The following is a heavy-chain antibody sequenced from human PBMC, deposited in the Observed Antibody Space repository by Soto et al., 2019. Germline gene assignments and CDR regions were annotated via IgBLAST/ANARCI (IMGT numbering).Heavy chain of an antibody. Sequence: PSETLSLTCTVSGGSISSYYWSWIRQPPGKGLEWIGYIYYSGSTNYNPSLKSRVTISVDTSKNQFSLKLSSVTAADTAVYYCARDMAKYGSRYFDYWGQGTLVTVSS. J-gene: IGHJ4*02. D-gene: IGHD3-10*01. V-gene: IGHV4-59*01. CDR3: ARDMAKYGSRYFDY. CDR2: IYYSGST. CDR1: GGSISSYY.